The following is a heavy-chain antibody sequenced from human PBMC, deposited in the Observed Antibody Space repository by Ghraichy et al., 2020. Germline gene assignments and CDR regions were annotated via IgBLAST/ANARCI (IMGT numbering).Heavy chain of an antibody. CDR3: ARVGGASYYFDY. V-gene: IGHV3-30-3*01. CDR1: GFTFSSYA. Sequence: GGSLRLSCAASGFTFSSYAMHWVRQAPGKGLEWVAVISYDGSNKYYADSVKGRFTISRDNSKNTLYLQMNSLRAEDTAVYYCARVGGASYYFDYWGQGTLVTVSS. J-gene: IGHJ4*02. CDR2: ISYDGSNK. D-gene: IGHD1-26*01.